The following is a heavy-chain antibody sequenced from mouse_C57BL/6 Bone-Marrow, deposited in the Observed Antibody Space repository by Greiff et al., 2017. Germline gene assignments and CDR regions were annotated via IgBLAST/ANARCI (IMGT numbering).Heavy chain of an antibody. Sequence: QVQLQQPGAELVKPGASVKLSCKASGYTFTSYWMQWVKQRPGQGLEWIGEIVPSDSYTNYNQQFKGKATLTGDTSSNTAYMQFSSLTSDGSAVYYCASGTLLWLRREFAYWGQGTLVTVSA. D-gene: IGHD2-2*01. J-gene: IGHJ3*01. CDR2: IVPSDSYT. V-gene: IGHV1-50*01. CDR3: ASGTLLWLRREFAY. CDR1: GYTFTSYW.